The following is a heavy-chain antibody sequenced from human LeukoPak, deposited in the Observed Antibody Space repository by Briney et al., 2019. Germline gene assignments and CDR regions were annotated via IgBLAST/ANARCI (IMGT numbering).Heavy chain of an antibody. V-gene: IGHV4-4*07. J-gene: IGHJ4*02. CDR3: ARSSIGYCSTSSCSYFDY. Sequence: PPETLSPTCTVSGGSISSYYWSWIRQPAGKGLDWIGRVYASGITNYNPSLKSRVTMSVDTSKNQFSLKLSSVTAADTAVYYCARSSIGYCSTSSCSYFDYWGQGTLVTASS. D-gene: IGHD2-2*01. CDR2: VYASGIT. CDR1: GGSISSYY.